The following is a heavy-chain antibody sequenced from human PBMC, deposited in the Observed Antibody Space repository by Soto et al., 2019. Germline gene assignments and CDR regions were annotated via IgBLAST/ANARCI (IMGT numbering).Heavy chain of an antibody. V-gene: IGHV4-30-4*01. D-gene: IGHD2-21*02. Sequence: QVQLQESGPGLVKPSQTLSLICTVSGDSISSENYFWSWIRQPPGQGLEWVGYISNRGTPYYNPSPNSRVTTSLDTSKNRTSLYMYSVTAADTAVYYCAREVTAVALSDAFDIWGQGTMVTVSS. J-gene: IGHJ3*02. CDR1: GDSISSENYF. CDR3: AREVTAVALSDAFDI. CDR2: ISNRGTP.